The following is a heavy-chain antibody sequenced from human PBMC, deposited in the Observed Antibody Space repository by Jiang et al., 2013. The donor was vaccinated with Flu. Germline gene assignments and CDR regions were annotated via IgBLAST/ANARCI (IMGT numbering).Heavy chain of an antibody. CDR1: GYTFTDYY. CDR2: VDPEDGET. V-gene: IGHV1-69-2*01. D-gene: IGHD6-19*01. CDR3: AKEWLGQQWGGSSSNWFDP. J-gene: IGHJ5*02. Sequence: KKPGATVKISCKVSGYTFTDYYMHWVQQAPGKGLEWMGLVDPEDGETIYAEKFQGRVTITADTSTDTAYMELSSLRSEDTAVYYCAKEWLGQQWGGSSSNWFDPWGQGTLVTVSS.